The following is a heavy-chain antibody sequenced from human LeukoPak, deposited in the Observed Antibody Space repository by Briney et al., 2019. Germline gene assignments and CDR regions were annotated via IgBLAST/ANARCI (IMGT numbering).Heavy chain of an antibody. CDR2: INAGNGNT. D-gene: IGHD3-3*01. CDR1: GYTFTSYA. V-gene: IGHV1-3*01. CDR3: ARDYGFLEWLLPKDNWFDP. J-gene: IGHJ5*02. Sequence: ASVTVSCKASGYTFTSYAMRWVRQAPGQRLEWMGWINAGNGNTKYSQKFQGRVTITRDTSASTAYMELSSLRSEDTAVYYCARDYGFLEWLLPKDNWFDPWGQGTLVTVSS.